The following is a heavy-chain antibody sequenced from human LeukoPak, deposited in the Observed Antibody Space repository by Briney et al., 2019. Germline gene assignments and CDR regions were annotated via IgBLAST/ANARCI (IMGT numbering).Heavy chain of an antibody. J-gene: IGHJ4*02. Sequence: ASVKVSCEASRGTFSSYAINWVRQATGQGLEWMGWMNPNSGNTGYAQKFQGRVTMTRDTSIRTAYMELGSLRSEDTAVYYCARDYYDSSGYFRVIYWGQGTLVTVSS. D-gene: IGHD3-22*01. CDR1: RGTFSSYA. CDR3: ARDYYDSSGYFRVIY. V-gene: IGHV1-8*02. CDR2: MNPNSGNT.